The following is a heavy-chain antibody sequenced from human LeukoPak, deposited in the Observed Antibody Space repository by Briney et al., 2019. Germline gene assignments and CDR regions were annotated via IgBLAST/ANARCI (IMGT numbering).Heavy chain of an antibody. CDR2: ISGSGGST. CDR1: GFVFGTNV. D-gene: IGHD2-2*01. J-gene: IGHJ4*02. V-gene: IGHV3-23*01. Sequence: HPGGSLRLSCAASGFVFGTNVMSWVRQAPGKGLEWVSAISGSGGSTNYADSVKGRFTISRDNSKNTLYLQMNSLRAEDTAVYYCAKIPVAIAYMGYFDYWGQGTLVTVSS. CDR3: AKIPVAIAYMGYFDY.